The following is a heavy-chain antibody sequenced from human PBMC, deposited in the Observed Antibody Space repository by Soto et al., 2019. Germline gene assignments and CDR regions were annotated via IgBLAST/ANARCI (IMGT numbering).Heavy chain of an antibody. Sequence: GGSLRLSCAASGFTFSSYGMHWVRQAPGKGLEWVAVISYDGSNKYYADSVKGRFTISRDNSKNTLYLQMNSLRAEDTAVYYCAKDLSAWSGYYYYYGMDVWGQGTTVTVSS. CDR1: GFTFSSYG. CDR3: AKDLSAWSGYYYYYGMDV. V-gene: IGHV3-30*18. CDR2: ISYDGSNK. J-gene: IGHJ6*02. D-gene: IGHD3-3*01.